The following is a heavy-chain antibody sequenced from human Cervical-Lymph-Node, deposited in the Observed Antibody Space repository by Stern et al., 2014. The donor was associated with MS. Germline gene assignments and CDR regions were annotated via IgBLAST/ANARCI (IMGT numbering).Heavy chain of an antibody. D-gene: IGHD2-2*01. V-gene: IGHV3-30*04. CDR2: ISYDGTTK. Sequence: QVQLVQSGGGVVQPGRSLRLSCAGSGFTFSGVAMHWVRQAPGEGLEWVAVISYDGTTKNYADSVKGRFTISRDNSRNTVYLQMNGLRIEDTAVYFCASPDPLGSSWADFEHWGQGTLVTVSS. J-gene: IGHJ4*02. CDR1: GFTFSGVA. CDR3: ASPDPLGSSWADFEH.